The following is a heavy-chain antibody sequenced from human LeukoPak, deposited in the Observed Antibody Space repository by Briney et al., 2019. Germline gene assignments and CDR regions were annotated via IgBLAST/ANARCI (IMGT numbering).Heavy chain of an antibody. CDR2: ISGSGGST. D-gene: IGHD3-3*01. Sequence: GGSLRLSCAASGFTFSSYAMSWVRQAPGKGLEWVSAISGSGGSTYYADSVKGRFTISRDNSKNTLYLQMNSLRAEDTAVYYCAKVSYYDFWSGPYYFDYWGQGTLVTVSS. J-gene: IGHJ4*02. CDR3: AKVSYYDFWSGPYYFDY. CDR1: GFTFSSYA. V-gene: IGHV3-23*01.